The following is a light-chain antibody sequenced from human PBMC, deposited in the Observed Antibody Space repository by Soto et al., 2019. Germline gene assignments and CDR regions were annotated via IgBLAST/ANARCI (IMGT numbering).Light chain of an antibody. V-gene: IGLV2-23*01. J-gene: IGLJ1*01. CDR2: EGS. CDR1: SSDVGSYNL. CDR3: CSYAGSSTPYYV. Sequence: SALTHPASVSRSPGQSMTISCTGTSSDVGSYNLVSWYQQHPGKAPKLMIYEGSKRPSGVSNRFSGSKSGNTASLTISGLQAEDEADYYCCSYAGSSTPYYVFGTGTKVTVL.